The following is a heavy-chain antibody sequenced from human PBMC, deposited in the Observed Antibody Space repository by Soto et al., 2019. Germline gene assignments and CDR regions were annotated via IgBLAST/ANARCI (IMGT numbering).Heavy chain of an antibody. CDR1: GYTCTSYD. J-gene: IGHJ5*02. D-gene: IGHD6-13*01. CDR3: ARVDSSQGWFDP. CDR2: MNPNSGNT. Sequence: QVQLVQSGAEVKKPGASVKFSCKASGYTCTSYDINWVRQATGQGLEWMGWMNPNSGNTGYAQKLQGRVTMTRNTSISTAYMELSSMRSDDTAVYYCARVDSSQGWFDPWGQGTLVTVSS. V-gene: IGHV1-8*01.